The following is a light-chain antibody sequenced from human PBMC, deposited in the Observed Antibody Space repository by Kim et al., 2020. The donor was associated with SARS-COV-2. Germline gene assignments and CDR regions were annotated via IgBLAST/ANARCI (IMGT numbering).Light chain of an antibody. Sequence: WSPGERATLSCRASQSVSSSYLAWYQQKPGQAPRLLIYGASIRATGIPDRFSGSGSGTDFTLTISRLEPEDFAVYYCQQYGSSAYTCGQGTKLEI. CDR2: GAS. J-gene: IGKJ2*01. CDR3: QQYGSSAYT. CDR1: QSVSSSY. V-gene: IGKV3-20*01.